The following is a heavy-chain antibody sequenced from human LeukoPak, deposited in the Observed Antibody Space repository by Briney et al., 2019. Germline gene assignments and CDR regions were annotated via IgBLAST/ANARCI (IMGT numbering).Heavy chain of an antibody. J-gene: IGHJ5*02. CDR3: ARTLVAAPGTKGGP. CDR1: GFSFSDFF. D-gene: IGHD6-13*01. Sequence: GGSLRLSCAASGFSFSDFFMSWIRQAPGKGLEWVSYIDGTSTFTNYADSVKGRFTISRDNAKNALYLQMNSLRAEDSAVYYCARTLVAAPGTKGGPWGQGTLVTVSS. V-gene: IGHV3-11*03. CDR2: IDGTSTFT.